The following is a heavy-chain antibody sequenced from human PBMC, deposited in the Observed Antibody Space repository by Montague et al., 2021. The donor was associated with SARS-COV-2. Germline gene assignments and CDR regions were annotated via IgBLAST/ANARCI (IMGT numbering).Heavy chain of an antibody. D-gene: IGHD4-23*01. J-gene: IGHJ4*02. CDR2: SYYSGST. Sequence: SETLSLTCTVSGASISSSTYYWGWIRQPPGKGLQWIGSSYYSGSTYYNPSLKSRATISVDTSKNQISLRMSSVTAADTAVYYCARDGEPYCGGFQKSTWYYDYWGQGTLVTVSS. V-gene: IGHV4-39*07. CDR3: ARDGEPYCGGFQKSTWYYDY. CDR1: GASISSSTYY.